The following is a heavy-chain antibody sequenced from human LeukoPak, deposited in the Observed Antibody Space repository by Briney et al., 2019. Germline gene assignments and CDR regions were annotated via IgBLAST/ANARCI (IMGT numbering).Heavy chain of an antibody. CDR2: IYHSGST. V-gene: IGHV4/OR15-8*01. Sequence: NWVRQAPGRGLEWIGEIYHSGSTNYNPSLKSRVTISVDKSKNQFSLKLSSVTAADTAVYYCARMRELLPTYFDYWGQGTLVTVSS. J-gene: IGHJ4*02. CDR3: ARMRELLPTYFDY. D-gene: IGHD1-26*01.